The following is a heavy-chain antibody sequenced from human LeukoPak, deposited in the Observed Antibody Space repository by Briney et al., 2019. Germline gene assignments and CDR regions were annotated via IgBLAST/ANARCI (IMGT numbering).Heavy chain of an antibody. D-gene: IGHD2-15*01. CDR2: IYYSGST. CDR3: ARTGIIGYCSGGSCPFDY. J-gene: IGHJ4*02. Sequence: PSETLSLTCTVSGGSISSYYWSWIRQPPGKGLEWIGYIYYSGSTNSNPSLKSRVTISVDTSKKNQFPLKLSSVTAADTAAYYCARTGIIGYCSGGSCPFDYWGQGTLVTVSS. CDR1: GGSISSYY. V-gene: IGHV4-59*01.